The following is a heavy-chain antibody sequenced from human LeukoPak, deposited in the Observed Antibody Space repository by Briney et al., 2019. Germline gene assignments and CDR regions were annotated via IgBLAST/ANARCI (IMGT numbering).Heavy chain of an antibody. CDR2: IRYDGSNK. CDR3: ANLKRDIVVVPAAMSGAFDI. J-gene: IGHJ3*02. CDR1: GFTFSSYG. Sequence: SGGSLRLSCAASGFTFSSYGMHWARQAPGKGLEWVAFIRYDGSNKYYADSVKGRFTISRDNSKNTLYLQMNSLRAEDTAVYYCANLKRDIVVVPAAMSGAFDIWGQGTMVTVSS. V-gene: IGHV3-30*02. D-gene: IGHD2-2*01.